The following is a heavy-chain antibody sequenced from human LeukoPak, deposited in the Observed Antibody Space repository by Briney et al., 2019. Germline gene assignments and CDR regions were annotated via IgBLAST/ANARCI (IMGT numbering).Heavy chain of an antibody. CDR2: INPSGGST. J-gene: IGHJ4*02. D-gene: IGHD2-21*02. CDR3: ARDFCGGDCYSPVYFDY. V-gene: IGHV1-46*01. Sequence: ASVKVSCKASGYTFTSYYMHWVRQAPGQGLEWMGIINPSGGSTSYAQKFQGRVTMTRDMSTSTVYTELSSLRSEDTAVYYCARDFCGGDCYSPVYFDYWGQGTLVTVSS. CDR1: GYTFTSYY.